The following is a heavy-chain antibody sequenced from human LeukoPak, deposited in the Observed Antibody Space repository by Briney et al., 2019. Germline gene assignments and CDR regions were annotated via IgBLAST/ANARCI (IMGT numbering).Heavy chain of an antibody. D-gene: IGHD6-19*01. CDR1: GFTFSSYA. CDR3: ARDGQWLVRTGYMDV. CDR2: ISYDGSNK. J-gene: IGHJ6*03. Sequence: PGGSLRLSCAASGFTFSSYAMHWVRQAPGKGLEWVAVISYDGSNKYYADSVKGRFTISRDNSKNTLYLQMNSLRAEDTAVYYCARDGQWLVRTGYMDVWGKGTTVTVSS. V-gene: IGHV3-30*04.